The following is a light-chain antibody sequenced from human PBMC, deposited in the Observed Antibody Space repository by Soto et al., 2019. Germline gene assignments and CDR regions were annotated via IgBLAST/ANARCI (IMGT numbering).Light chain of an antibody. Sequence: QLVLTQSPSASASLGASVKLTCTLSSGHSNYVIAWHQQQPEKGPRYLMKVDSYGSHNKGDGIPDRFSGSSSGADRYLTISSLQSEDEADYYCQTWGTGIRVFGGGTKLTVL. J-gene: IGLJ3*02. CDR3: QTWGTGIRV. V-gene: IGLV4-69*01. CDR1: SGHSNYV. CDR2: VDSYGSH.